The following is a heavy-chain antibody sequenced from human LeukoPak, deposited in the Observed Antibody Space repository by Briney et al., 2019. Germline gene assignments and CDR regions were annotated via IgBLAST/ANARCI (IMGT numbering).Heavy chain of an antibody. CDR1: GGTFSSYA. J-gene: IGHJ4*02. D-gene: IGHD6-13*01. CDR2: IIPIFGTA. Sequence: SVKVSCKASGGTFSSYAISWVRQAPGQGPEWMGGIIPIFGTANYAQKFQGRVTITADESTSTAYMELSSLRSEDTAVYYCATSDSSSWYYFDYWGQGTLVTVSS. CDR3: ATSDSSSWYYFDY. V-gene: IGHV1-69*13.